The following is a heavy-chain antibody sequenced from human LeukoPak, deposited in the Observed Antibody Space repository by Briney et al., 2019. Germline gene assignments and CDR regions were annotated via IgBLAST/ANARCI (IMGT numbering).Heavy chain of an antibody. J-gene: IGHJ4*02. CDR2: INHSGST. Sequence: SETLSLTCAVYGGSFSGYYWSWIRQPPGKGLEWIGEINHSGSTNYNPSLKSRVTISLDTSKNQFSLKLSSVTAADTAVYYCARHGIRYDFWSGYSDGYFDYWGQGTLVTVSS. D-gene: IGHD3-3*01. CDR3: ARHGIRYDFWSGYSDGYFDY. CDR1: GGSFSGYY. V-gene: IGHV4-34*01.